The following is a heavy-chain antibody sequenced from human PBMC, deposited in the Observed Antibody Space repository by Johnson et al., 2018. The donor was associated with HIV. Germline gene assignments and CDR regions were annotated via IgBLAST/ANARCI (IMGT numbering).Heavy chain of an antibody. CDR2: IYSGGST. J-gene: IGHJ3*02. Sequence: QVLLVESGGGVVQPGGSLRLSCTASGFAFSSYAMHWVRQAPGKGLEWVSVIYSGGSTYYADSVKGRFTISRDNSKNSLYLQMNSLRAEDTALYYCASSLHYYDSSGYRGAFDIWGQGTMVTVSS. D-gene: IGHD3-22*01. CDR1: GFAFSSYA. CDR3: ASSLHYYDSSGYRGAFDI. V-gene: IGHV3-NL1*01.